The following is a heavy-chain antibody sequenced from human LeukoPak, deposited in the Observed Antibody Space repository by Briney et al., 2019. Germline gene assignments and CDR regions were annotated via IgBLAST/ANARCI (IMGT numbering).Heavy chain of an antibody. CDR2: IYYSGST. J-gene: IGHJ4*02. V-gene: IGHV4-59*08. D-gene: IGHD3-22*01. CDR3: ARHGYYYDSSGYPFDY. Sequence: SETLSLTCTVSGGSISSYYWSWIRQPPGKGLEWIGYIYYSGSTNYNPSLKSRVTISVDTSKNQFSLKLSSVTAADTAVYYCARHGYYYDSSGYPFDYWGQGTLVTVSS. CDR1: GGSISSYY.